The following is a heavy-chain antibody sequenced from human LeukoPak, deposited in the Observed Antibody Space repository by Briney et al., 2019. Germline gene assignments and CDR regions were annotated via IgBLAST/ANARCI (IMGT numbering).Heavy chain of an antibody. Sequence: ASVKVSCKASGYTFTSYGISWVRQAPGQGLEWMGWISAYNGNTNYAQKFQGRVTMTTDTSTSTAYMELRSLRSDDTAVYYCARPKPHHCSSISCYRGDAFDIWGQGTMVTVSS. CDR3: ARPKPHHCSSISCYRGDAFDI. CDR2: ISAYNGNT. D-gene: IGHD2-2*02. CDR1: GYTFTSYG. V-gene: IGHV1-18*01. J-gene: IGHJ3*02.